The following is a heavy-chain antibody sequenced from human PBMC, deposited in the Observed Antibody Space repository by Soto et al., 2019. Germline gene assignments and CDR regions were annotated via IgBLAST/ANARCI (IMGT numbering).Heavy chain of an antibody. CDR2: TKNKANRYTT. D-gene: IGHD1-26*01. J-gene: IGHJ4*02. CDR1: GFTLSDHY. V-gene: IGHV3-72*01. CDR3: ARWVSGSPDN. Sequence: EVQLVESGGGLVQPGGSLRLSCAASGFTLSDHYMDWVRQAPGKGLEWVSRTKNKANRYTTEYAASVNGRFTISRDDSKNSLYLQMNSLKTEDTAVYYCARWVSGSPDNWGQGTLVTVSS.